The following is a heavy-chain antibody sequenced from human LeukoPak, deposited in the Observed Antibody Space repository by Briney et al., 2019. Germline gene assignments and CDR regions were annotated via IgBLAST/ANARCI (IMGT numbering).Heavy chain of an antibody. D-gene: IGHD6-19*01. CDR2: IHHSEST. CDR3: ARAPRGSGEYHRDY. V-gene: IGHV4-34*01. J-gene: IGHJ4*02. CDR1: GGSFSGYY. Sequence: PSDTLSLTCAVYGGSFSGYYWSWIRQPPGKGLEWFGEIHHSESTNYNPSLKSRVTISVDTSKNQFSLKLSSVTAADTAVYYCARAPRGSGEYHRDYWGEGTLAAVSS.